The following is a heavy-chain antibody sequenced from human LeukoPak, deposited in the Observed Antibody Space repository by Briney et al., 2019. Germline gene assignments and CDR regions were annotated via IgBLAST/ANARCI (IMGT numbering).Heavy chain of an antibody. V-gene: IGHV3-30-3*01. CDR2: ISYDETSK. CDR3: ARDKIAFGLLFDY. J-gene: IGHJ4*02. D-gene: IGHD3-3*02. CDR1: GFSFSSCT. Sequence: GGSLRLSCAASGFSFSSCTMHWVRQAPGKGLEWLTLISYDETSKYYAESVKGRFTISRDNSKNTLYLQMNSLRPEDTAIYYCARDKIAFGLLFDYWGRGTLVTVSS.